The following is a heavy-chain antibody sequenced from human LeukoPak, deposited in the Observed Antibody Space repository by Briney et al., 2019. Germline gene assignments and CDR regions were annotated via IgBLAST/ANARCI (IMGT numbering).Heavy chain of an antibody. CDR2: IYYTGST. J-gene: IGHJ4*02. CDR3: ARYNGGNSGYFDY. D-gene: IGHD4-23*01. V-gene: IGHV4-39*07. CDR1: GGSISSSSYY. Sequence: SETLSLTCTVSGGSISSSSYYWGWIRQPPGKGLEWIGSIYYTGSTYYNPSLKSRVTISVDTSKNQLSLKLSSVTAADTAVYYCARYNGGNSGYFDYWGQGTLVTVSS.